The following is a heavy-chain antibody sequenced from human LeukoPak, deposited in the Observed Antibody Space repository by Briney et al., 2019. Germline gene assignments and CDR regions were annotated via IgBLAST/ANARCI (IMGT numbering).Heavy chain of an antibody. CDR2: INPSGST. D-gene: IGHD3-16*02. Sequence: SETLSLTCAVYGGSFSGYYWSWTRQPTGKGLEWIGEINPSGSTNYNPSLKSRVTISVDTSKNQFSLKLSSVTAADTAVYYCARRALYDYVWGSYPMAWFDPWGQGTLVTVSS. J-gene: IGHJ5*02. CDR3: ARRALYDYVWGSYPMAWFDP. CDR1: GGSFSGYY. V-gene: IGHV4-34*01.